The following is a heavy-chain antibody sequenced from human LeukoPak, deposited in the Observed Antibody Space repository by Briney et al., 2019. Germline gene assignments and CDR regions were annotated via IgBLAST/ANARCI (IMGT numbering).Heavy chain of an antibody. CDR1: GGSITSSSYY. CDR2: IHYSGS. CDR3: ARVPQLWYYFDY. V-gene: IGHV4-39*01. J-gene: IGHJ4*02. D-gene: IGHD3-10*01. Sequence: SETLSLTCTVSGGSITSSSYYWGWIRQPPGKGLEWVGTIHYSGSNYNPSLKSRVTISVDTSKNQFSLRLSSVTAADTAVYYCARVPQLWYYFDYWGQGTLVTVSS.